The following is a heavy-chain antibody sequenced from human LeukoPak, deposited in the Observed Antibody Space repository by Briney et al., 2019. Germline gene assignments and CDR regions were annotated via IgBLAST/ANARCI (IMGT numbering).Heavy chain of an antibody. CDR1: GYTLTELS. J-gene: IGHJ3*02. CDR2: IIPIFGTA. Sequence: SVKVSCKVSGYTLTELSMHWVRQAPGKGLEWMGGIIPIFGTANYAQKFQGRVTITADKSTSTAYMELSSLRSEDTAVYYCARGTRAYYYDSSGYPNPDDAFDIWGQGTMVTVSS. CDR3: ARGTRAYYYDSSGYPNPDDAFDI. D-gene: IGHD3-22*01. V-gene: IGHV1-69*06.